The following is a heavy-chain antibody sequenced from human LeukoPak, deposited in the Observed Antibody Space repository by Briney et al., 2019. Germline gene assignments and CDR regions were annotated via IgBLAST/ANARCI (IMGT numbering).Heavy chain of an antibody. CDR2: IYYSGST. CDR3: ARQRWALVGAFDY. D-gene: IGHD1-26*01. J-gene: IGHJ4*02. CDR1: GGSISGSSYY. Sequence: SETLSLTCTVSGGSISGSSYYWGWIRQPPGKGLEWIGSIYYSGSTYYNPSLKSRVTISVDTSKNQFSLKLSSVTAADTAVYYCARQRWALVGAFDYWGQGTLVTVSS. V-gene: IGHV4-39*01.